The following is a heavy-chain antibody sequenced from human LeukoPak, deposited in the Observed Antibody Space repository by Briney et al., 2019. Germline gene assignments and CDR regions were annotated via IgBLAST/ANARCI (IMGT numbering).Heavy chain of an antibody. D-gene: IGHD4-17*01. CDR2: INHSGTT. CDR1: GGSSSSYY. Sequence: SETLSLTCVVYGGSSSSYYWNWIRQPPGKGLGWIGEINHSGTTNYNPSLKSRVTISVDASKNQFSLKLSSVTAADTAVYYCARDTVMGSYWGQGTLVTVSS. V-gene: IGHV4-34*01. CDR3: ARDTVMGSY. J-gene: IGHJ4*02.